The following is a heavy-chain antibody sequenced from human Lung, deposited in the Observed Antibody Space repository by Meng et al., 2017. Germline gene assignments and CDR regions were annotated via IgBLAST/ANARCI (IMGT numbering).Heavy chain of an antibody. CDR2: INHSGST. J-gene: IGHJ4*02. CDR3: AGGPTTMAHDFDY. CDR1: GGSFSDYY. D-gene: IGHD4-11*01. V-gene: IGHV4-34*01. Sequence: QVQLQQWGAGLLKPSETLSLTCVVSGGSFSDYYWSWIRQPPGKGLEWIGEINHSGSTNYNPSLESRATISVDTSQSNLSLKLSSVTAADSAVYYCAGGPTTMAHDFDYWGQGTLVTVSS.